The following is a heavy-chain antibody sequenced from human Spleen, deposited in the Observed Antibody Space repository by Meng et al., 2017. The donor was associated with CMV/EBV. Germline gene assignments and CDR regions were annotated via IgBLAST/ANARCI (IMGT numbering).Heavy chain of an antibody. CDR1: SDSIGGYY. CDR2: IYYSGST. Sequence: SKTLSLTCTVSSDSIGGYYWSWIRQPTGKGLEWIGYIYYSGSTNYNPSLEGRVTISVDTSKSQFSLKLTSVTAADTAVYYCARGPPMHDFWSGYSWFDPWGQGALVTVSS. V-gene: IGHV4-59*01. CDR3: ARGPPMHDFWSGYSWFDP. J-gene: IGHJ5*02. D-gene: IGHD3-3*01.